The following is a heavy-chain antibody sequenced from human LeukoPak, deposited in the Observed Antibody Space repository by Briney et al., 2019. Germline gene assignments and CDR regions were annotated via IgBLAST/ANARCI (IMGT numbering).Heavy chain of an antibody. CDR2: VKQDGTEK. Sequence: LPGGSLRLSCEASGFTFRDYWMTWVRQAPGKGLEWVANVKQDGTEKFYVDSVKGRFTISRDNGKNSLYLQMNSLRVEDTAIYYCARAGGTSWADYWGQGTLVTVSS. CDR1: GFTFRDYW. V-gene: IGHV3-7*01. J-gene: IGHJ4*02. D-gene: IGHD6-13*01. CDR3: ARAGGTSWADY.